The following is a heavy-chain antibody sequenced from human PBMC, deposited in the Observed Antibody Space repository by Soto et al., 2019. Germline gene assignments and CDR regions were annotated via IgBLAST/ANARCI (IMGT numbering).Heavy chain of an antibody. CDR1: GFIVSSNY. J-gene: IGHJ4*02. CDR2: IYSDGST. Sequence: GGSLRLSCAASGFIVSSNYMSWVRQAPGKGLEWVSVIYSDGSTHYTDSVKDRFIISRDNAKNTLYLQMNSLRAEDTAVYYCAVAVAGPTAIGYWGQGTLVTVSS. CDR3: AVAVAGPTAIGY. D-gene: IGHD6-19*01. V-gene: IGHV3-66*01.